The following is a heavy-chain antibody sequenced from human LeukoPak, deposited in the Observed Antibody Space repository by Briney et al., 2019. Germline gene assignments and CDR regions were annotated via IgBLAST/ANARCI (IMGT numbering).Heavy chain of an antibody. J-gene: IGHJ4*02. D-gene: IGHD3-9*01. V-gene: IGHV3-48*01. CDR1: GFTFSWYS. CDR2: ISSSSSSI. Sequence: GGSLRLSCAASGFTFSWYSMNWVRQAPGKGLEWVSYISSSSSSIYYADSVKGRFTISRDNSKNTLSLQMNSLRAEDTAVYDCAKDRTFDWLPNDYWGQGTLVTVSS. CDR3: AKDRTFDWLPNDY.